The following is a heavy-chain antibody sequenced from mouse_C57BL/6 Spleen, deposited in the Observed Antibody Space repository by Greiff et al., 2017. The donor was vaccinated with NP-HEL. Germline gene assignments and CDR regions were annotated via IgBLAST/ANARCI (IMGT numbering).Heavy chain of an antibody. CDR1: GFTFSSYA. Sequence: EVKVVESGGGLVKPGGSLKLSCAASGFTFSSYAMSWVRQTPEKRLEWVATISDGGSYTYYPDNVKGRFTISRDNAKNNLYLQMSHLKSEDTAMYYCARDGVPGSSQYYFDYWGQGTTLTVSS. CDR3: ARDGVPGSSQYYFDY. J-gene: IGHJ2*01. V-gene: IGHV5-4*01. D-gene: IGHD1-1*01. CDR2: ISDGGSYT.